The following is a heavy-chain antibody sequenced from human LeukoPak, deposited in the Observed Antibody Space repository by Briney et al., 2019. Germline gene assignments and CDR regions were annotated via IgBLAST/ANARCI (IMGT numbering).Heavy chain of an antibody. CDR1: GGSISSSSYY. D-gene: IGHD6-19*01. J-gene: IGHJ4*02. Sequence: SETLSLTCTVSGGSISSSSYYWGWIRQPPGKGLEWIGSIYYSGSTYYNPSLKSRVTISVDTSKNQFSLKLSSVTAADTAVYYCASQIAVAGTGFDYWGQGTLVTVSS. CDR2: IYYSGST. V-gene: IGHV4-39*07. CDR3: ASQIAVAGTGFDY.